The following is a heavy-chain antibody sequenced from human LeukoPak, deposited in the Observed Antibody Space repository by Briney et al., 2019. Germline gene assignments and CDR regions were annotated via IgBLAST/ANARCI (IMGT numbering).Heavy chain of an antibody. Sequence: SETLSLTCTVSGGSISSYYWSWIRQPPGKGLEWIGYIYYSGSTNYNPSLKSRVTISVDTSKNQFSLKLSSVTAADTAVYYCARQNMVVVVADDAFDIWGQGTMVTVSS. CDR2: IYYSGST. V-gene: IGHV4-59*08. D-gene: IGHD2-15*01. CDR3: ARQNMVVVVADDAFDI. CDR1: GGSISSYY. J-gene: IGHJ3*02.